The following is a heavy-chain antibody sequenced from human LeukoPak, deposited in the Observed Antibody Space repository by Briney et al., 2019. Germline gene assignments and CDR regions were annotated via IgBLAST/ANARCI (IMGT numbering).Heavy chain of an antibody. CDR3: AELGITMIGGV. CDR2: INWNGGST. Sequence: GGSLRLSWAASGFTFDDYTVSWVRQAPGEGLEWVSGINWNGGSTGYADPVKGRFTISRDNAKNSLYLQMNSLRAEDTAVYYCAELGITMIGGVWGKGTTVTISS. J-gene: IGHJ6*04. CDR1: GFTFDDYT. V-gene: IGHV3-20*04. D-gene: IGHD3-10*02.